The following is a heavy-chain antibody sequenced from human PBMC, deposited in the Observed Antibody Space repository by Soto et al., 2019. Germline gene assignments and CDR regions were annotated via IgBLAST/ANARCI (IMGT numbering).Heavy chain of an antibody. Sequence: SETLSLTCAVSGDSISSGHWWSWVRQPPGEGLEWIGEVYHSGGTNYNPSLKSRVTISVDKSKDQFSLILTSVTVADTALYYCARAGTTGGSLDYWGQGTLVTVSS. CDR2: VYHSGGT. CDR3: ARAGTTGGSLDY. J-gene: IGHJ4*02. V-gene: IGHV4-4*02. CDR1: GDSISSGHW. D-gene: IGHD1-7*01.